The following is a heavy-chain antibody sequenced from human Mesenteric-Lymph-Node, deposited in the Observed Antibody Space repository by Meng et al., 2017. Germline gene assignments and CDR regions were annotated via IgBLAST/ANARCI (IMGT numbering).Heavy chain of an antibody. V-gene: IGHV3-74*01. CDR2: INSDGSDT. J-gene: IGHJ4*02. D-gene: IGHD2-21*02. CDR3: ATVQVTAGY. CDR1: GFTFRNYW. Sequence: EVSLAESGGGLVQPGGSLRLSCAASGFTFRNYWMFWVRQAPGKGLVWVSQINSDGSDTNYADSVKGRFTTSRDNAKNTLYLQMSSLRAEDTAVYYCATVQVTAGYWGQGTLVTVSS.